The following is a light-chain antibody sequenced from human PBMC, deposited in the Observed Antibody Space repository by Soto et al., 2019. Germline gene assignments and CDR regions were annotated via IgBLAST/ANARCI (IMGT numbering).Light chain of an antibody. J-gene: IGKJ1*01. CDR2: ATS. Sequence: QMTQSPSSLSASVGDRVTITCRASQSIATFLNWYQQKLGKAPKLLIYATSNLQGGVPSRFSGSGSGTDFTLTISSLQPEDFASYCCQQSSDSPPTFGQGTKVEI. CDR3: QQSSDSPPT. V-gene: IGKV1-39*01. CDR1: QSIATF.